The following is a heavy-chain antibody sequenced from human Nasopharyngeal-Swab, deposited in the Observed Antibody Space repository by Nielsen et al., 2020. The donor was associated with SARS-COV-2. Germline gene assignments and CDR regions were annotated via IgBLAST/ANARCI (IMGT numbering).Heavy chain of an antibody. CDR3: ARGRVYYYDSSGYPPPFDY. CDR2: ISSSGSTI. Sequence: VRQMPGKGLEWVSYISSSGSTIYYADSVKGRFTISRDNAKNSLYLQMNSLRAEDTAVYYCARGRVYYYDSSGYPPPFDYWGQGTLVTVFS. D-gene: IGHD3-22*01. J-gene: IGHJ4*02. V-gene: IGHV3-11*04.